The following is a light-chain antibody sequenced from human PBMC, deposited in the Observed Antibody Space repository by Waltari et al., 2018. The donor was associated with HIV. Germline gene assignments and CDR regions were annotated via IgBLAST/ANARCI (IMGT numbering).Light chain of an antibody. Sequence: QAAVTQEPSLTVSPGGTIFLTCGSTTGAVTSKHYAYWFQQKPGQAPTTLIYDTTKRHSWTPSRFSCFLVGDKVVLTLSCALSEDEAVYDCLLFLGASRIFGGGTMVTV. CDR2: DTT. CDR1: TGAVTSKHY. CDR3: LLFLGASRI. J-gene: IGLJ2*01. V-gene: IGLV7-46*01.